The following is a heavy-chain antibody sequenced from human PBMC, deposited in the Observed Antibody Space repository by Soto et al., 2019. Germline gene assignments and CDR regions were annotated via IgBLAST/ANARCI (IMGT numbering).Heavy chain of an antibody. CDR2: IYYSGST. V-gene: IGHV4-30-4*01. CDR1: GGSISSGDYY. Sequence: SETLSLTCTVSGGSISSGDYYWSWIRQPPGKGLEWIGYIYYSGSTYYNPSLKSRVTISVDTSKNQFSLKLSSVTAADTAVYYCARAGPSTYYDFWSAYYGSDYWGQGTLVTVSS. D-gene: IGHD3-3*01. CDR3: ARAGPSTYYDFWSAYYGSDY. J-gene: IGHJ4*02.